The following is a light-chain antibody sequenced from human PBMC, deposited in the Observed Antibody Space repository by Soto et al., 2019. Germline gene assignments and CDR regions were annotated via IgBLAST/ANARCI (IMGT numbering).Light chain of an antibody. Sequence: QAVVIQPPSASGTPGQRVTVSCSGSTSNIGINYVYWYQQLPGTAPKLLIYKSNQRPSGVPDRFSGSKSGTSASLAISGLRSEDEADYYCATWDDSLSGWVFGGGTKVTVL. CDR3: ATWDDSLSGWV. CDR1: TSNIGINY. J-gene: IGLJ3*02. V-gene: IGLV1-47*01. CDR2: KSN.